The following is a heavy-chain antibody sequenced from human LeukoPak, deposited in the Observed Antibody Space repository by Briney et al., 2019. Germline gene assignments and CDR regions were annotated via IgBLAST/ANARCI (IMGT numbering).Heavy chain of an antibody. CDR3: ARGRRIAAAGLYYFDY. CDR2: NSTSGRYI. D-gene: IGHD6-13*01. V-gene: IGHV3-21*01. CDR1: VHPFSGYP. Sequence: PGGSLRLSCAASVHPFSGYPVNWVPQATGKGLQCVSPNSTSGRYIYYADSPKGRFTISRHNAKNSLYLQMNSLRAEDTAVYYCARGRRIAAAGLYYFDYWGQGTLVTVSS. J-gene: IGHJ4*02.